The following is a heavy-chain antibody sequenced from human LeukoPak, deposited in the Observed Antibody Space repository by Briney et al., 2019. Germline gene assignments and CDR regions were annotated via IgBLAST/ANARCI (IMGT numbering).Heavy chain of an antibody. CDR1: GFTFSSYG. Sequence: GGSLTLSCAASGFTFSSYGMHWVRQAPGKGLEWVAVISYDGSRKYYADSVKGRFIISRDNSKNTLYLEMNSLRAEDTALYYCAKSDYYDSEGYWTYFDYWGQGTLVTVSS. CDR3: AKSDYYDSEGYWTYFDY. D-gene: IGHD3-10*01. J-gene: IGHJ4*02. CDR2: ISYDGSRK. V-gene: IGHV3-30*18.